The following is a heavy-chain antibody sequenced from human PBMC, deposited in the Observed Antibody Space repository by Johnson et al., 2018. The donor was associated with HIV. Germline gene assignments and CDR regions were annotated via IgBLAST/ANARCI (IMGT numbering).Heavy chain of an antibody. V-gene: IGHV3-74*02. CDR2: ISSDGSST. CDR3: ARSGPNWAFDF. Sequence: VQLVEFGGGVVQPGGSLILSCAASGFTFSSYWMHWVRQAPGKGLVWVSRISSDGSSTYYADSVKGRFTISRENAKNTMFVQMNRLRAEDTAVYYCARSGPNWAFDFWGQGTMVTVSS. J-gene: IGHJ3*01. D-gene: IGHD1-1*01. CDR1: GFTFSSYW.